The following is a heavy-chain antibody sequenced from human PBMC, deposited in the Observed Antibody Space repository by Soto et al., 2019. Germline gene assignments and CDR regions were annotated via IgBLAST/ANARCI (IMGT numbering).Heavy chain of an antibody. CDR1: GFTFSSYA. CDR3: ARFERTYYYDSSPDY. V-gene: IGHV3-30-3*01. J-gene: IGHJ4*02. CDR2: ISYDGSNK. D-gene: IGHD3-22*01. Sequence: LRLSCAASGFTFSSYAMHWVRQAPGKGLEWVAVISYDGSNKYYADSVKGRFTISRDNSKNTLYLQMNSLRAEDTAVYYCARFERTYYYDSSPDYWGQGTLVTVSS.